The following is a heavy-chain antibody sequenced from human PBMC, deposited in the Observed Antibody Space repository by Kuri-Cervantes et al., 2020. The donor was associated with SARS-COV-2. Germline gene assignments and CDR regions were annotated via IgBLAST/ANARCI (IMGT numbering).Heavy chain of an antibody. J-gene: IGHJ4*02. V-gene: IGHV4-34*01. CDR2: INHSGST. Sequence: GSLRLSCAVYGGSFSGYYWSWIRQPPGKGLEWIGEINHSGSTNYNPSLKTTYFNPSLKSRVTMSIDTSKNQFSLKLSSVTAADTAVYYCARFTPGDYWGQGTLVTVSS. CDR1: GGSFSGYY. CDR3: ARFTPGDY. D-gene: IGHD3-10*01.